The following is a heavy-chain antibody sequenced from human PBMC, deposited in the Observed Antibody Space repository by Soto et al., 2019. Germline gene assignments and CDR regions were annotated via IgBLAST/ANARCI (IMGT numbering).Heavy chain of an antibody. J-gene: IGHJ4*02. CDR1: GFTFSNYG. CDR3: AKGHLTTTVTTVGY. CDR2: ISYHGSDK. D-gene: IGHD4-17*01. Sequence: QVQLVESGGGVVQPGRSLRLSCAASGFTFSNYGMHWVRQAPGKGLEWVAVISYHGSDKYYADSVKGRFTNSRDNSTNTLYLQMDSLRAEDTAVYYCAKGHLTTTVTTVGYWGQGTLVTVSS. V-gene: IGHV3-30*18.